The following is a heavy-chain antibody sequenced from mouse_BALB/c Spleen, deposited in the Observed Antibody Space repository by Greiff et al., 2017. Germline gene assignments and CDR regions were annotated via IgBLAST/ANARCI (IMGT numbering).Heavy chain of an antibody. D-gene: IGHD1-1*01. CDR2: INPGSGGT. CDR3: ARSGYDGQLRGFAY. Sequence: QVQLQQSGAELVRPGTSVKVSCKASGYSFTNYLIEWVKQRPGQGLEWIGVINPGSGGTNYNEKFKGKATLTADKSSSTAYMQLSSLTSDDSAVYFCARSGYDGQLRGFAYWGQGTLVTVSA. J-gene: IGHJ3*01. CDR1: GYSFTNYL. V-gene: IGHV1-54*03.